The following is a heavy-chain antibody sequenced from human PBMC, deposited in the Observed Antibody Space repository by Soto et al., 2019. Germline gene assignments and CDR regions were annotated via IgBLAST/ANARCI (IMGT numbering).Heavy chain of an antibody. J-gene: IGHJ4*02. D-gene: IGHD6-6*01. CDR3: ARDSRGGAARRPTFYY. CDR1: GFTFSSFE. CDR2: IGRSGETI. Sequence: PVGSLRLSCVGSGFTFSSFEMNWVRQTPGKGLEWLSYIGRSGETIYYADSVKGRFTISRDNAKSSLFLQMNGLRNDDTGIYYCARDSRGGAARRPTFYYWGRGTLVTVSS. V-gene: IGHV3-48*03.